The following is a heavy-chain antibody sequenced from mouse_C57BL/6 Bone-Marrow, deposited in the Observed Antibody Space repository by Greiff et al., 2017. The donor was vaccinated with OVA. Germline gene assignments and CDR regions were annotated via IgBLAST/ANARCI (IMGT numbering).Heavy chain of an antibody. CDR1: GFTFSSYG. CDR3: ARPTVVATRGYYAMDY. J-gene: IGHJ4*01. Sequence: EVKLVESGGDLVKPGGSLKLSCAASGFTFSSYGMSWVRQTPDKRLEWVATISSGGSYTYYPDSVKGRFTISRDNAKNTLYLQMSSLKSEDTAMYYCARPTVVATRGYYAMDYWGQGTSVTVSS. D-gene: IGHD1-1*01. V-gene: IGHV5-6*02. CDR2: ISSGGSYT.